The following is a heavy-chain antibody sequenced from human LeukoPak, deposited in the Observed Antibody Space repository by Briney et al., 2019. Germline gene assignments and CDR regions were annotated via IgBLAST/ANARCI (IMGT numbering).Heavy chain of an antibody. CDR2: IIPILGIP. CDR3: ATEAIVVVTARDYWYFDL. CDR1: GGTFSSYT. V-gene: IGHV1-69*04. D-gene: IGHD2-21*02. J-gene: IGHJ2*01. Sequence: ASVKVSCKASGGTFSSYTISWVRQAPGQGLEWMGRIIPILGIPNYAQKFQGRVTITADKSTTTAYMELSSLRSEDTAVYYCATEAIVVVTARDYWYFDLWGRGTLVTVSS.